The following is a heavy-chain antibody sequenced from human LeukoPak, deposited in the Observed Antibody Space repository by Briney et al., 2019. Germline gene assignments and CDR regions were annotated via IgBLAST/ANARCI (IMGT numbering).Heavy chain of an antibody. V-gene: IGHV1-69*05. CDR1: GGTFSSYA. Sequence: SVKVSCKASGGTFSSYAISWVRQAPGQGLEWMGGIIPIFGTANYAQKFQGRVTITTDESTSTAYMELSSLRSEDTAVYYCAGSIFGVANFDYWGQGTLVTVSS. CDR2: IIPIFGTA. D-gene: IGHD3-3*01. CDR3: AGSIFGVANFDY. J-gene: IGHJ4*02.